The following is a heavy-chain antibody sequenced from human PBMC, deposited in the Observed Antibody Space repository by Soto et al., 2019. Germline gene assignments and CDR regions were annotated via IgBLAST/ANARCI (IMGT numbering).Heavy chain of an antibody. CDR3: ARGVTMVRGVIHTPYFDY. V-gene: IGHV4-31*03. Sequence: QVQLQESGPGLVKPSQTLSLTCTVSGGSISSGGYYWSWICQHPGKGLEWIGYIYYSGSTYYNPSLKSRVTISVDTSKNQSSLKLSSVTAADTAVYYCARGVTMVRGVIHTPYFDYWGQGTLVTVSS. CDR2: IYYSGST. J-gene: IGHJ4*02. D-gene: IGHD3-10*01. CDR1: GGSISSGGYY.